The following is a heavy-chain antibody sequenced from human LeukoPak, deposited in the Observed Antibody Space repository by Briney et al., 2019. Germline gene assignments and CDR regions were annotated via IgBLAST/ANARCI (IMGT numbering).Heavy chain of an antibody. J-gene: IGHJ4*02. V-gene: IGHV3-30*02. D-gene: IGHD3-9*01. CDR2: IRYDGGNE. CDR1: GFTFITYW. Sequence: GGSLRLSCATSGFTFITYWMSWVRQAPGKGLEWVAFIRYDGGNEYYADSVKGRFTISRDNSKNTLYLQMNSLRAEDTAVYSCAKCLEHFDGFDYWGQGTLVTVSS. CDR3: AKCLEHFDGFDY.